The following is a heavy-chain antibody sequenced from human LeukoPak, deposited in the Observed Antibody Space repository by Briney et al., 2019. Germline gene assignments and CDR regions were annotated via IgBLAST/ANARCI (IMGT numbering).Heavy chain of an antibody. Sequence: GRSLRLSCAASGFTFSSYGMHWVRQAPGKGLEWVAVIWYDGSNKYYADSVKGRFTISRDNSKNTLYLQMNSLRAEDTAVYYCAKGRDGYNYLSYWGQGTLVTVSS. V-gene: IGHV3-33*06. CDR1: GFTFSSYG. J-gene: IGHJ4*02. CDR2: IWYDGSNK. D-gene: IGHD5-24*01. CDR3: AKGRDGYNYLSY.